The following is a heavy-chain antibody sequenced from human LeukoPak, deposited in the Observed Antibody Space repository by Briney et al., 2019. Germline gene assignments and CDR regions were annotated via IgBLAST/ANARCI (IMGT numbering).Heavy chain of an antibody. V-gene: IGHV3-7*01. CDR2: IKKTGSET. CDR3: AREDGYCSGGNCYSYFDS. Sequence: GGSLRLSCAASGFTFSHFWMSWVRQAPGKGLEWVAYIKKTGSETYYVDSVKGRFTITRDNTRNSLFLQMYSLRAEDTAVYFCAREDGYCSGGNCYSYFDSWGQGTLVTVSS. D-gene: IGHD2-15*01. CDR1: GFTFSHFW. J-gene: IGHJ4*02.